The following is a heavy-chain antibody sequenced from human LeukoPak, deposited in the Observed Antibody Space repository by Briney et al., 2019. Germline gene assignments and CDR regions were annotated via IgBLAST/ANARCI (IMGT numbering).Heavy chain of an antibody. CDR3: AKDMVGVGATTVFDY. V-gene: IGHV3-9*01. D-gene: IGHD1-26*01. Sequence: PGRSLRLSCAASGFTFDDYAMHWVRQAPGKGLEWVSGISWNSGSIGYADSVKGRFTISRDNAKNSLYLQMNSLRAEDTALYYCAKDMVGVGATTVFDYWGQGTLVTVSS. CDR2: ISWNSGSI. CDR1: GFTFDDYA. J-gene: IGHJ4*02.